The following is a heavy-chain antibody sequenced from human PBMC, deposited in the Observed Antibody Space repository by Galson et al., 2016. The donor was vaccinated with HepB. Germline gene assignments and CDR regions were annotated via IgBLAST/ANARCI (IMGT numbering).Heavy chain of an antibody. CDR3: ARSGPYFRYDY. CDR2: INYNGNT. CDR1: GGAINNTVYY. D-gene: IGHD1-26*01. J-gene: IGHJ4*02. V-gene: IGHV4-39*02. Sequence: LSLTCSVSGGAINNTVYYWGWIRQAPGKGLEWMGSINYNGNTYDNPSLKSRVTIPVDTSKNPHPRRLSSVTATDTAVYYCARSGPYFRYDYWGQGTLVTVSS.